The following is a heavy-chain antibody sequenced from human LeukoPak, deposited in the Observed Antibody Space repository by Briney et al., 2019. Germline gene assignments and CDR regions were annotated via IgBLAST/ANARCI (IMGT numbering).Heavy chain of an antibody. CDR1: GYIFTSYW. CDR3: ASRDGYNFFDF. V-gene: IGHV5-51*01. CDR2: IYPGDSDT. D-gene: IGHD5-24*01. J-gene: IGHJ4*02. Sequence: PGESLKISCKASGYIFTSYWIGWVRQMPGKGLEWMGIIYPGDSDTGYSPSFQGQVTISADKSISTAYLQWSSLEASDTAMYYCASRDGYNFFDFWGQGTLVTVSS.